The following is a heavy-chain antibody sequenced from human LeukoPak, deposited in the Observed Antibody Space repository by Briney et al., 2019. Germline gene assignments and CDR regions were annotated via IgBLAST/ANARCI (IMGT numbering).Heavy chain of an antibody. D-gene: IGHD1-1*01. CDR3: ARDPPGTTAFDV. CDR1: GYIFTDYY. CDR2: IDPARADT. J-gene: IGHJ3*01. Sequence: ASVKVSCRTSGYIFTDYYLHWVRQAPGQGLEWMGWIDPARADTKYAQSFQGRVALTWDTSINTAYMEVSRLTSDDTAMFYCARDPPGTTAFDVWGQGTMVTVSS. V-gene: IGHV1-2*02.